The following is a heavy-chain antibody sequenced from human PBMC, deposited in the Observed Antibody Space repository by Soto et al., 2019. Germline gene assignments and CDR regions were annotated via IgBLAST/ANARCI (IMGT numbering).Heavy chain of an antibody. CDR2: LYYSGGT. CDR1: GGSVSSGSYY. Sequence: SETLSLTCTVSGGSVSSGSYYWSWIRQPPGKGLEYIGYLYYSGGTNYNPSLKSRVTISVDTPKNQFSLKLTSVTAADTAIYYCARGQAFWTGYYRMPYYFDYWGQGTLVTVSS. D-gene: IGHD3-3*01. V-gene: IGHV4-61*01. CDR3: ARGQAFWTGYYRMPYYFDY. J-gene: IGHJ4*02.